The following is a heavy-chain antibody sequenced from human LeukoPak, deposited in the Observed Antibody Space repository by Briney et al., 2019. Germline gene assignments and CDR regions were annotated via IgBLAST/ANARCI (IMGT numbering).Heavy chain of an antibody. Sequence: SETLSLTCSVSGGSISSSSYYWGWIRQPPGKGLEWIGTIYYGGRTYYNPSLKSRVTISVDTSKNQFSLKLSSVTAADTAVYYCARGSGSNDYWGQGTLVTVSS. CDR1: GGSISSSSYY. V-gene: IGHV4-39*07. D-gene: IGHD3-10*01. CDR3: ARGSGSNDY. J-gene: IGHJ4*02. CDR2: IYYGGRT.